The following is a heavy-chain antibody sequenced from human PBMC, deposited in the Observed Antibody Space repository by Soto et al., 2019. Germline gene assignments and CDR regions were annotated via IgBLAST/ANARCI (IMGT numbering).Heavy chain of an antibody. Sequence: GGSLRLSCAASGFTFSSYAMSWVRQAPGKGLEWVSAISGSGGSTYYADSVKGRFTISRDNAKNSLYLQMNSLRAEDTAVYYSLRDNGGSSGYYAHLDYWGQGTLVTVSS. D-gene: IGHD3-22*01. CDR1: GFTFSSYA. V-gene: IGHV3-23*01. CDR2: ISGSGGST. J-gene: IGHJ4*02. CDR3: LRDNGGSSGYYAHLDY.